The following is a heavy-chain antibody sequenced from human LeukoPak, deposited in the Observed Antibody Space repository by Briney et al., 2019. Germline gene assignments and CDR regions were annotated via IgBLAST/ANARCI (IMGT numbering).Heavy chain of an antibody. D-gene: IGHD1-26*01. CDR1: GGSISSSSYY. V-gene: IGHV4-39*07. CDR2: IYHSGST. CDR3: ARGIGGSYPFYYYGMDV. Sequence: SETLSLTCTVSGGSISSSSYYWGWIWQPPGKGLEWIGSIYHSGSTYYNPSLKSRVTISVDTSKNQFSLKLSSVTAADTAVYYCARGIGGSYPFYYYGMDVWGQGTTVTVSS. J-gene: IGHJ6*02.